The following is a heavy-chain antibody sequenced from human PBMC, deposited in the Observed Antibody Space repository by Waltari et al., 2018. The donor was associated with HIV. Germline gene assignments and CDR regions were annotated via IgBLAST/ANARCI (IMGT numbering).Heavy chain of an antibody. D-gene: IGHD5-12*01. Sequence: QVQLQESGPGLVKPSETLSLTCTVSGGSISSYYWSWIRQPPGKGLEWIGYIYYSGSTNYNPSLKSRVTISVDTSKNQFSLKLSSVTAADTAVYYCARGEGMATILFDYWGQGTLVTVSS. V-gene: IGHV4-59*01. CDR2: IYYSGST. CDR3: ARGEGMATILFDY. J-gene: IGHJ4*02. CDR1: GGSISSYY.